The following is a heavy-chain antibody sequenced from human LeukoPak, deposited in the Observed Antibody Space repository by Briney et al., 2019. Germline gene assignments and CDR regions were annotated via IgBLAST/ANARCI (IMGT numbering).Heavy chain of an antibody. CDR3: ATDRDNSDWQKRFDS. Sequence: GGSLRLSCAASGFTFSTYWMTWYRQAPGKGLEWVGNINQDASETNYVDSVRGRFTIARDNAKNSLHLQMNSLRAEDTAVYYCATDRDNSDWQKRFDSWGQGTLVSVSS. D-gene: IGHD2-21*02. CDR2: INQDASET. CDR1: GFTFSTYW. V-gene: IGHV3-7*01. J-gene: IGHJ4*02.